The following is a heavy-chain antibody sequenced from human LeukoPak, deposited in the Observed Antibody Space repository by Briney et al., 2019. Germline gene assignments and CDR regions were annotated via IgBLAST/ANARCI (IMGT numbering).Heavy chain of an antibody. Sequence: ASVKVSCKASGYIFTGYYLHWVRQAPGQGLEWMGWINPNSGATNYAQKFQGRVTMTRDTSISTAYMELSRLISDDTAVYYCARGGRGYSYGELDYWGQGTLVPVSS. CDR1: GYIFTGYY. D-gene: IGHD5-18*01. V-gene: IGHV1-2*02. CDR2: INPNSGAT. J-gene: IGHJ4*02. CDR3: ARGGRGYSYGELDY.